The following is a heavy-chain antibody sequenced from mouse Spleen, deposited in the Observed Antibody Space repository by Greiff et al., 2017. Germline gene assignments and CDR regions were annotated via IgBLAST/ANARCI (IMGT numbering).Heavy chain of an antibody. V-gene: IGHV2-4-1*01. CDR3: ARDYYGNYGWYFDV. Sequence: VQLKESGPGLVAPSQSLSITCTVSGFSLTNYAVHWVPQSPGKGLEWLGVIWSDGSTDYNAAFISRLSISKDNSKSQVFFKMNSLQADDTAIYXCARDYYGNYGWYFDVWGAGTTVTVSS. J-gene: IGHJ1*01. CDR2: IWSDGST. D-gene: IGHD2-1*01. CDR1: GFSLTNYA.